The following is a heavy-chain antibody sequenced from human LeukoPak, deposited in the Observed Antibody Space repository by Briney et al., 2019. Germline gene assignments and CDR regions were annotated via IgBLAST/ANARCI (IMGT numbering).Heavy chain of an antibody. CDR2: FGTRSTSI. Sequence: PGGSLRLSCTASGFTFSGYSMNWIRQAPGKGLEWVSSFGTRSTSIYHAGSVKGRFAISRDNSKNTLYLQMNSLRAEDTAVYYCARDGTTVVKGFDYWGQGTLVTVSS. J-gene: IGHJ4*02. CDR3: ARDGTTVVKGFDY. V-gene: IGHV3-21*01. D-gene: IGHD4-23*01. CDR1: GFTFSGYS.